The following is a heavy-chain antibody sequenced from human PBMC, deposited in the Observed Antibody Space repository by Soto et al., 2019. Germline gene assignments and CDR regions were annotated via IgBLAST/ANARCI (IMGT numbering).Heavy chain of an antibody. Sequence: QVQLVQSGAEVKKPGSSVKVSCKASGGTFSSYAISWVRQAPGQGLEWMGGIIPIFGTANYAQKFQGRVTITADESTSTGYMELSSLRSEDKAVYYCARMSIAVAGTNYYGMDVWGQGTTVTVSS. J-gene: IGHJ6*02. CDR3: ARMSIAVAGTNYYGMDV. D-gene: IGHD6-19*01. V-gene: IGHV1-69*01. CDR1: GGTFSSYA. CDR2: IIPIFGTA.